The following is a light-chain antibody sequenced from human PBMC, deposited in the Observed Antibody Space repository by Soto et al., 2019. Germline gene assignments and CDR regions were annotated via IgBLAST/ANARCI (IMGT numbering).Light chain of an antibody. CDR2: SNN. V-gene: IGLV1-44*01. J-gene: IGLJ1*01. CDR3: AAWDDSLNGYV. CDR1: SSNIGSNT. Sequence: SVLTHPPSASGTPGQRGTMSCSGSSSNIGSNTVNWYQQLPGTAPKLLIYSNNQRPSGVPDRFSGSKSGTSASLAISGLQSEDEADYYCAAWDDSLNGYVFGTGTKVTVL.